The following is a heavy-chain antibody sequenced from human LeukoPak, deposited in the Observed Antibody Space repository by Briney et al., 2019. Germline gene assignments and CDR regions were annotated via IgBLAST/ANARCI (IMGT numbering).Heavy chain of an antibody. V-gene: IGHV3-53*01. CDR1: GFTVSTNY. Sequence: GGSLRLSCAASGFTVSTNYMSWVRQAPGKGLEWVSVIYSGGSTYYADSVKGRFTISRDNSKNTLYLQMNSLRAEDTAVYYCARERINSYGSPFGYWGQGTLATVSS. CDR3: ARERINSYGSPFGY. CDR2: IYSGGST. J-gene: IGHJ4*02. D-gene: IGHD5-18*01.